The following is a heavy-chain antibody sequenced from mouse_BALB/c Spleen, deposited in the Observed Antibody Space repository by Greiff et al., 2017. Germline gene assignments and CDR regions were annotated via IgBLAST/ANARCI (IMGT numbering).Heavy chain of an antibody. Sequence: VQLQQSGAELVRPGASVTLSCKASGYTFTDYDMHWVKQTPVHGLEWIGAIDPETGGTAYNQKFKGKATLTADKSSSTAYMELRSLTSEDSAVYYCTREDGNSWFADWGQGTLVTVSA. CDR2: IDPETGGT. CDR3: TREDGNSWFAD. D-gene: IGHD2-1*01. V-gene: IGHV1-15*01. CDR1: GYTFTDYD. J-gene: IGHJ3*01.